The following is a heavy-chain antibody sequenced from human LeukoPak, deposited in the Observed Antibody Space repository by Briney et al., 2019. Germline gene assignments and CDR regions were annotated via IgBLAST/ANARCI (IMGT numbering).Heavy chain of an antibody. Sequence: ASVKVSCKASGYNFTNYAIHWVRQAPGQRLEWIGWINAGNGNTKYSQEVQGRVTITRDTSASTAYMELSSLRSEDTAVYYCAVISSVVRALTGESWGQGTQVTVSS. J-gene: IGHJ5*02. D-gene: IGHD3-10*01. CDR3: AVISSVVRALTGES. V-gene: IGHV1-3*01. CDR2: INAGNGNT. CDR1: GYNFTNYA.